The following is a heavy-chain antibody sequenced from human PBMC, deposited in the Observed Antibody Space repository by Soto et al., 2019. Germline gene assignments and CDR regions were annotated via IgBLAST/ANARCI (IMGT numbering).Heavy chain of an antibody. Sequence: GASVKVSCKASGYTFTSYAMHWVRQAPGQRLEWMGWINAGNGNTKYSQKFQGRVTITRDTSASTAYMELSSLRSEDTAVYFCAKDFTTMVRMCDYWGQGTLVTVSS. D-gene: IGHD5-18*01. CDR3: AKDFTTMVRMCDY. CDR1: GYTFTSYA. V-gene: IGHV1-3*01. J-gene: IGHJ4*02. CDR2: INAGNGNT.